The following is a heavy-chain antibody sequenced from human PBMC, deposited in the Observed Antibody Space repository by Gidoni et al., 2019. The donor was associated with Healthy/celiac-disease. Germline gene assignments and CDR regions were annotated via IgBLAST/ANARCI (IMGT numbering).Heavy chain of an antibody. CDR3: TTDKGFIVATLQNDY. CDR1: GFTFSNAW. V-gene: IGHV3-15*01. CDR2: IKSKADGGTT. Sequence: EVQTVESGGSLVTPGWSLRLPWEACGFTFSNAWLSWVRQSPGKGLEWVGRIKSKADGGTTDYAAPVKGRFTISRDDSKNTLYLQMNSLKTEDTAVYYCTTDKGFIVATLQNDYWGQGTLVTVSS. J-gene: IGHJ4*02. D-gene: IGHD5-12*01.